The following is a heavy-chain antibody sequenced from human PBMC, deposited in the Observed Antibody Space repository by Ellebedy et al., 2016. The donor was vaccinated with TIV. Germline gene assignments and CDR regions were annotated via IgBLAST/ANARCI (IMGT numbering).Heavy chain of an antibody. Sequence: GGSLRLXXAASGFTFFSYGMHWVRQAPGKGLEWVAVISYDGSDKYYADSVKGRFTISRDNSKNTLYLQMNSLRAEDTAVYYCAKVRGGLWFGDYHFDYWGLGTLVTVSS. V-gene: IGHV3-30*18. CDR1: GFTFFSYG. D-gene: IGHD3-10*01. CDR3: AKVRGGLWFGDYHFDY. J-gene: IGHJ4*02. CDR2: ISYDGSDK.